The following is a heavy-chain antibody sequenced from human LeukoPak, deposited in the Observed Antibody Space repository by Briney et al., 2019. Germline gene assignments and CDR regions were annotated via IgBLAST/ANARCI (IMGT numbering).Heavy chain of an antibody. CDR1: GFTFSSYA. V-gene: IGHV3-30-3*01. D-gene: IGHD5-18*01. J-gene: IGHJ4*02. Sequence: GRSLRLSCAASGFTFSSYAMHWVRQAPGKGLEWVAVISYDGSNKYYADSVKGRFTISRDNSKNTLYLQMNSLRAEDTAVYYCARGREDTAWSLPDYWGQGTLVTVSS. CDR2: ISYDGSNK. CDR3: ARGREDTAWSLPDY.